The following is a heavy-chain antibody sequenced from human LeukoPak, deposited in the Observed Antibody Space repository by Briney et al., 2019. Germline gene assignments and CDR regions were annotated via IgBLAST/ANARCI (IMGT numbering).Heavy chain of an antibody. V-gene: IGHV3-30*02. D-gene: IGHD3-22*01. J-gene: IGHJ4*02. CDR1: GFTFSSYG. CDR3: AKDLSRSGYRFDY. CDR2: IRYDGSNK. Sequence: PGGSLRLSCAASGFTFSSYGMHWVRQAPGKGLEWVAFIRYDGSNKYYADSVKGRFTISRDNSKNTLYLQMNSLRAEDTAVYYCAKDLSRSGYRFDYWGQGTLVTVSS.